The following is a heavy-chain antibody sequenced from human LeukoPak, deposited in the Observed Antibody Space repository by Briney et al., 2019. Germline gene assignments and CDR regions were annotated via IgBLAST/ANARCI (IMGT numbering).Heavy chain of an antibody. Sequence: PSETLSLTCNVSGESIRSSYWNWIRQSPGQGLEWIAYIYDTGSTNYNPSLKSRATISLDTSKNHVSLRLDSVVSADTALYYCTRGKNFYDYWGQGTLVTVSS. J-gene: IGHJ4*02. V-gene: IGHV4-59*01. CDR1: GESIRSSY. CDR3: TRGKNFYDY. CDR2: IYDTGST.